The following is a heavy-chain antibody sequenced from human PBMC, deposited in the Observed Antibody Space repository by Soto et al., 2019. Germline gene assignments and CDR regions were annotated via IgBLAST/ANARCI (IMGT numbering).Heavy chain of an antibody. CDR1: GFTFSTYG. D-gene: IGHD3-22*01. J-gene: IGHJ4*02. Sequence: GGSLRLSCAASGFTFSTYGMHWVRQAPGKGLEWVALMWFDGSDRSYADSVKGRFTISRDNSKNTLYLQMNSLRPEDTAVYYCARDDTYYDSSGYPNPFDYWGQGTLVTVSS. CDR2: MWFDGSDR. V-gene: IGHV3-33*01. CDR3: ARDDTYYDSSGYPNPFDY.